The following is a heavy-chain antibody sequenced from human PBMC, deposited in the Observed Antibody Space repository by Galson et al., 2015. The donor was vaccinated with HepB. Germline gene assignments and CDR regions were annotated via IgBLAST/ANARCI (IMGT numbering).Heavy chain of an antibody. V-gene: IGHV2-5*02. CDR2: LYWDDAK. Sequence: PALEKPTQTLTLTCTLSGVSLSTTGLAVSWIRQPPGKALEWLALLYWDDAKHYSPSLRNRLTISKDTSKAQVVLTMTNMDPVDTATYYCVHRPGYYDSNPLSWGQGTLVTVSS. D-gene: IGHD3-22*01. J-gene: IGHJ5*02. CDR1: GVSLSTTGLA. CDR3: VHRPGYYDSNPLS.